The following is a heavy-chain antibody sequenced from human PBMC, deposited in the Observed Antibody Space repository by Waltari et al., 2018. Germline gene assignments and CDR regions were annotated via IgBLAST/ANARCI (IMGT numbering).Heavy chain of an antibody. V-gene: IGHV3-21*03. CDR2: ISSSSSYI. Sequence: EVQLVESGGGLVKPGGTLRLSCAASGFTFSSYSMNWVRQAPGKGLEWVSSISSSSSYIYYADSVKGRFTISRDNAKNSLYLQMNSLRAEDTAVYYCARDTDIVATRFDYWGQGTLVTVSS. J-gene: IGHJ4*02. CDR1: GFTFSSYS. D-gene: IGHD5-12*01. CDR3: ARDTDIVATRFDY.